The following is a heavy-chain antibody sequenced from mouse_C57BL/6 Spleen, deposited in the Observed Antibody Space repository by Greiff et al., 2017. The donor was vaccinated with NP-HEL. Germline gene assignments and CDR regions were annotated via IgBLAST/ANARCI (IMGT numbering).Heavy chain of an antibody. J-gene: IGHJ2*01. CDR1: GYTFTSYW. V-gene: IGHV1-50*01. CDR2: IDPSDSYT. Sequence: VQLQQPGAELVKPGASVKLSCKASGYTFTSYWMQWVKQRPGQGLEWIGEIDPSDSYTNYNQKFKGKATLTVDTSSSTAYMQLSSLTSEDSAVYYCARPTVVAIDYWGQGTTLTVSS. CDR3: ARPTVVAIDY. D-gene: IGHD1-1*01.